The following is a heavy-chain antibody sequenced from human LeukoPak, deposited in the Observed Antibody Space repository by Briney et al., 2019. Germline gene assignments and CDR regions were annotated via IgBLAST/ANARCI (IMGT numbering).Heavy chain of an antibody. Sequence: ASVRVSRMPSVYTFTIYAMSWVRQAPGPGLEWVGWINTNTGNPTYAQGFTGRFVFSLDTSVSTAYLQISSLKAEDTAVYYCARMIAEVGATYNWFDPWGQGTLVTVSS. CDR3: ARMIAEVGATYNWFDP. CDR1: VYTFTIYA. J-gene: IGHJ5*02. V-gene: IGHV7-4-1*02. CDR2: INTNTGNP. D-gene: IGHD1-26*01.